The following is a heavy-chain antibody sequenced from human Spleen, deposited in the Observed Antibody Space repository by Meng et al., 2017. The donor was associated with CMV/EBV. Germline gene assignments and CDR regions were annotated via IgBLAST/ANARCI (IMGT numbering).Heavy chain of an antibody. Sequence: LSCSASGFTFSSYAMNWVRQAPGKGLEWVSSISPSSNYVYYADSLKGRFSISRDNAKNSLYLQMNSLTAEDTAVYYCARSGLAQYFDYWGQGNLVTVSS. CDR1: GFTFSSYA. V-gene: IGHV3-21*01. D-gene: IGHD6-19*01. CDR3: ARSGLAQYFDY. J-gene: IGHJ4*02. CDR2: ISPSSNYV.